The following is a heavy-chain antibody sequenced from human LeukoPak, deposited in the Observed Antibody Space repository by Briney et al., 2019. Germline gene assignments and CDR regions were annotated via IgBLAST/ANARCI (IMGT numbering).Heavy chain of an antibody. CDR2: INHSGST. D-gene: IGHD4-23*01. J-gene: IGHJ6*03. CDR3: ARAGGGKRFRYYYMDV. CDR1: GGSFSGYY. V-gene: IGHV4-34*01. Sequence: SETLSLTCAVYGGSFSGYYWSRIRQPPGKGLEWIGEINHSGSTDYNPSLKSRVTISVDTSKNQFSLKLSSVTAADTAVYYCARAGGGKRFRYYYMDVWGKGATVTVSS.